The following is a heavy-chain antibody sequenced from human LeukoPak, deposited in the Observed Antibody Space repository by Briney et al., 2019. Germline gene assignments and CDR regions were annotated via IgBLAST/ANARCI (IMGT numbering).Heavy chain of an antibody. V-gene: IGHV1-2*02. D-gene: IGHD3-22*01. CDR1: GYTFTGYY. CDR3: ARDYYYDSSGHYRGYYFDY. CDR2: INPNSGGT. Sequence: ASVKVSCKASGYTFTGYYMHWVRQAPGQGLEWMGWINPNSGGTNYAQKFQGRVTMTTDTSTSTAYMELRSLRSDDTAMYYCARDYYYDSSGHYRGYYFDYWGQGTLVTVSS. J-gene: IGHJ4*02.